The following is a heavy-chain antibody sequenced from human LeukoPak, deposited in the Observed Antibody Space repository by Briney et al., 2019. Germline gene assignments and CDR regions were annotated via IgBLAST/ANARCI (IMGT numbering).Heavy chain of an antibody. CDR3: ARTLAGVGSRDWFDP. D-gene: IGHD6-13*01. CDR2: IYYSGST. V-gene: IGHV4-30-4*08. CDR1: GGSISSGDYY. Sequence: SETLSLTFTVSGGSISSGDYYWSWIRQPPGKGLEWIGYIYYSGSTYYNPSLKSRVTISVDTSKNQFSLKLSSVTAADTAVYYCARTLAGVGSRDWFDPWGQGTLVTVSS. J-gene: IGHJ5*02.